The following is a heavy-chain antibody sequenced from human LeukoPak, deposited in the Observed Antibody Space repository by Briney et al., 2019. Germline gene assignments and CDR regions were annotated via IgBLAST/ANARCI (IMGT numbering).Heavy chain of an antibody. Sequence: GGSLRLSCAASGFTFSSYAMSWVRQAPGKGLEWVSAISGSGGSTYYADSVKGRFTTSRDNSKNTLYLQMNSLRAEDTAVYYCARDGSYYYGAGSYSDFDYWGQGTLVTVSS. D-gene: IGHD3-10*01. J-gene: IGHJ4*02. CDR3: ARDGSYYYGAGSYSDFDY. CDR1: GFTFSSYA. CDR2: ISGSGGST. V-gene: IGHV3-23*01.